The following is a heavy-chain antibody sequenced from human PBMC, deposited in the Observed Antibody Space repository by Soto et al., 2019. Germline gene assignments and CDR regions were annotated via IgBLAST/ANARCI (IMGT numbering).Heavy chain of an antibody. CDR2: INYSGST. CDR3: ARIPSP. V-gene: IGHV4-39*07. J-gene: IGHJ5*02. Sequence: TLSLPCAVHGSSITTTTFYWGWIRLPPGKGLECIGVINYSGSTYYNSSLKSRVTISVDRSKNQFSLKLSSVTAADTAVYYCARIPSPWGQGTLVTSPQ. CDR1: GSSITTTTFY. D-gene: IGHD2-21*01.